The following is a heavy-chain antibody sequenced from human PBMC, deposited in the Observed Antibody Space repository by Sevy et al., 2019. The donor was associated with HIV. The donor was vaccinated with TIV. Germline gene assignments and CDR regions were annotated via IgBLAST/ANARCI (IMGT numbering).Heavy chain of an antibody. J-gene: IGHJ4*02. CDR2: ICYSGST. CDR3: ASITMVRGVIIGLDY. CDR1: GGSISSSSYY. D-gene: IGHD3-10*01. V-gene: IGHV4-39*01. Sequence: SETLSLTCAVSGGSISSSSYYWGWIRQPPGKGLEWIGSICYSGSTYYNPSLKSRVTISVDTSKNQFSLKLSSVTAADTAVYYCASITMVRGVIIGLDYWGQGTLVTVSS.